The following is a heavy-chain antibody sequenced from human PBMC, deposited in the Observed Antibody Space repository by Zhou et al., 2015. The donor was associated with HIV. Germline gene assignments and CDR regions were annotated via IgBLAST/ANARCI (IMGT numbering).Heavy chain of an antibody. Sequence: QVQLVQSGAEVKKPGSSVKVSCKASGGTFSSYAISWVRQAPGQGLEWMGGIIPIFGTANYAQKFQGRVTITADESTSTAYMELSSLRSEDTAVYYCARGPNWGLRAEAKWYFDLWGRGTLVTVSS. CDR1: GGTFSSYA. CDR3: ARGPNWGLRAEAKWYFDL. D-gene: IGHD7-27*01. CDR2: IIPIFGTA. J-gene: IGHJ2*01. V-gene: IGHV1-69*01.